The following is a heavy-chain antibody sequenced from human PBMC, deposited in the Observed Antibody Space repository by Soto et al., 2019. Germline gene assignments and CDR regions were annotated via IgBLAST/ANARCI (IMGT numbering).Heavy chain of an antibody. D-gene: IGHD3-10*01. CDR2: ISSSSSHI. Sequence: EVQLVESGGGLVKPGGSLRLSCEASGFTLTSYSMNWVRQASGKGLEWVSAISSSSSHIYYADSVKGRFTISRDNARNSLYLQMNSLRAEDTAVYYCVRERALSSFYGMDVWGQGTTVTVSS. V-gene: IGHV3-21*02. CDR1: GFTLTSYS. J-gene: IGHJ6*02. CDR3: VRERALSSFYGMDV.